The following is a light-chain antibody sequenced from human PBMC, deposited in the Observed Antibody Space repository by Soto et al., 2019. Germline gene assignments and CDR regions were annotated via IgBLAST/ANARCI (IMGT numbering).Light chain of an antibody. V-gene: IGKV1-6*01. CDR1: QDIRSA. CDR3: LLDFSYFWA. Sequence: IQMTQSPSSLSASVGDRFTITCQASQDIRSALGWYQQKPGKVPKLLIYAASTLQSGVPSRFSGSRSGTDFTLTISSLQPEDFATYYCLLDFSYFWAFGQGTKVDIK. J-gene: IGKJ1*01. CDR2: AAS.